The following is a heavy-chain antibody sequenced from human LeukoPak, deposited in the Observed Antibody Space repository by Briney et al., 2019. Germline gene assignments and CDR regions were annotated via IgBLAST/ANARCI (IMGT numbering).Heavy chain of an antibody. V-gene: IGHV1-18*01. CDR2: ISAYNGNT. CDR1: GYTFTSYG. Sequence: ASVKVSCKASGYTFTSYGISWVRQAPGQGLEWMGWISAYNGNTNYAQKLQGRVTMTTDTSTSTAYMELRSLRSDDTAVYYCAGVSYYDILTGYYSPLYYFDYWGQGTLVTVSS. CDR3: AGVSYYDILTGYYSPLYYFDY. D-gene: IGHD3-9*01. J-gene: IGHJ4*02.